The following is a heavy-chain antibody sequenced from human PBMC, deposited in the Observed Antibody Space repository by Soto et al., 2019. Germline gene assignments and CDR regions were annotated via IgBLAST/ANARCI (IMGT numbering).Heavy chain of an antibody. D-gene: IGHD4-4*01. CDR2: ISYDGSNK. V-gene: IGHV3-30-3*01. CDR3: ARPLWRNDYNWGYFDL. CDR1: GFSFSNYA. J-gene: IGHJ2*01. Sequence: GGSLRLSCAASGFSFSNYAMHWVRQAPGKGLEWVAVISYDGSNKYYADSVKGRFTISRDNSKKSMHLQMNSLRAEDTAVYYCARPLWRNDYNWGYFDLWGRGTLVTVS.